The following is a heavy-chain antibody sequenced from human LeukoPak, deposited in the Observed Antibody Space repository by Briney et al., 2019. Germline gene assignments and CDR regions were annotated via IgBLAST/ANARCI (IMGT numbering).Heavy chain of an antibody. J-gene: IGHJ6*03. CDR2: ISYIGST. V-gene: IGHV4-39*01. CDR3: ARHQWHYYYYMGV. D-gene: IGHD6-19*01. CDR1: GGSISSSSYY. Sequence: SETLSLTCTVSGGSISSSSYYWGWIRQPPGKGLEWVGSISYIGSTYYNPSLESRVTISVDTSKNQFSLRLSSVTAADTAVYYCARHQWHYYYYMGVWGKGSTVTVSS.